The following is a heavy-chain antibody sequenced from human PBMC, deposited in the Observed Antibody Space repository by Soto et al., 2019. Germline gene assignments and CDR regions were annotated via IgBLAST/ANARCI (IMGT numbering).Heavy chain of an antibody. CDR2: ISAYNGNT. Sequence: QVPLVQSGAEVKKPGASVKVSCKASGYTFTSYGISWVRQAPGQGLEWMGWISAYNGNTNYAQKLQGRVTMTTDTSTRIAYMEPQSQRSDDTAVYYCTRDLDSSSSASYYYYGMDVWGLGTTVNVTS. CDR3: TRDLDSSSSASYYYYGMDV. CDR1: GYTFTSYG. V-gene: IGHV1-18*04. D-gene: IGHD6-6*01. J-gene: IGHJ6*02.